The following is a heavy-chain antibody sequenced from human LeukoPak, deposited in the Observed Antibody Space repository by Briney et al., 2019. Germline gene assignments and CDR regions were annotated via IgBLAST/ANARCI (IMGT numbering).Heavy chain of an antibody. D-gene: IGHD3-22*01. V-gene: IGHV3-20*04. J-gene: IGHJ4*02. CDR1: GFTFDDYG. CDR3: ARGSYYYDSSGYYYDY. CDR2: INWNGGST. Sequence: PGGSVRLSCAASGFTFDDYGMSWVRQAPGKGLEWVSGINWNGGSTGYADSVKGRFTISRDNAKNSLYLQMNSLRAEDTALYYCARGSYYYDSSGYYYDYWGQGTLVTVSS.